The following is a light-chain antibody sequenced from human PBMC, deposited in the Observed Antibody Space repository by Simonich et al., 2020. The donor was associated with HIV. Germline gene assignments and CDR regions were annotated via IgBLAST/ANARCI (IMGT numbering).Light chain of an antibody. Sequence: QSVLTQPPSVSGAPGQRVTISCSVSTSNIGAGYDVHWYQQLPGTAPKLLIYGNSKRPSGVPDRFSGSKSGTSASLAITGLQAEDEADYYGQSYDSSLSGLVVFGGGTKLTVL. V-gene: IGLV1-40*01. CDR1: TSNIGAGYD. CDR2: GNS. CDR3: QSYDSSLSGLVV. J-gene: IGLJ2*01.